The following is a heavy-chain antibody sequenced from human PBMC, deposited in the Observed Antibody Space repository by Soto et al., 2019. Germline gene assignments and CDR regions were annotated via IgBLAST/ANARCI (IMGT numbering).Heavy chain of an antibody. CDR3: AISSGRSRGD. Sequence: LRLSCAASGFIFSSYAMSWVRQAPGKGLEWVSAISGSGGSTYYADSVKGRFTISRDNSKRTLFLQMNSLRAEDTAIYYCAISSGRSRGDWGQGSLVTVSS. CDR2: ISGSGGST. J-gene: IGHJ4*02. D-gene: IGHD3-10*01. CDR1: GFIFSSYA. V-gene: IGHV3-23*01.